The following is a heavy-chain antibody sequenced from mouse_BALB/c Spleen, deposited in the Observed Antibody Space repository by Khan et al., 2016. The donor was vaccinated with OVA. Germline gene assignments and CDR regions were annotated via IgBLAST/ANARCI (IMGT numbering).Heavy chain of an antibody. CDR1: GFNIKDTY. V-gene: IGHV14-3*02. CDR2: IDPANGNT. Sequence: VQLKQSGAELVKPGASVKLSCIVSGFNIKDTYMHWVKQGPEQGLDWIGRIDPANGNTKYDPNFQGKATISTDTSSKTAYLLLSSLTSEDTAVYYCSYSLLLYAVDYWGQGTSVTVSS. J-gene: IGHJ4*01. D-gene: IGHD1-2*01. CDR3: SYSLLLYAVDY.